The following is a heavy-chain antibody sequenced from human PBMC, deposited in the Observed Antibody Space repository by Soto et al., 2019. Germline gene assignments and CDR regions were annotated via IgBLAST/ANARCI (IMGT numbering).Heavy chain of an antibody. V-gene: IGHV3-7*01. CDR1: GFTFSSYA. J-gene: IGHJ5*02. CDR2: INEDASKK. D-gene: IGHD3-3*01. Sequence: GGSLRLSCAASGFTFSSYAMSWVRQAPGKGLEWVANINEDASKKYYVDSVKGRFTISRDNAENSLYLQMNSLRDEDTAVYYCARGLLEWQLNWFDPWGQGTLVTVYS. CDR3: ARGLLEWQLNWFDP.